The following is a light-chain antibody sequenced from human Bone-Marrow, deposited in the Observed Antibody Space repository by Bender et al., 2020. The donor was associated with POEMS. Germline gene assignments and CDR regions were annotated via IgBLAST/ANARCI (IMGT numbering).Light chain of an antibody. V-gene: IGLV1-36*01. Sequence: QSVVTQPPSLSEAPRQRVTFSCFGSSSNIRNHGVNWLQQLPGEAPKSLIYYDDLLTPGVSDRFSASKSGTPATLDISEHQSEDEALYYCSAWDDSLSGWVFGGGTKRTVL. J-gene: IGLJ3*02. CDR2: YDD. CDR3: SAWDDSLSGWV. CDR1: SSNIRNHG.